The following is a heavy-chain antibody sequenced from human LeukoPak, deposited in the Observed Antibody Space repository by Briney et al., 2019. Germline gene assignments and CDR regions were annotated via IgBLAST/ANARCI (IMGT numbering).Heavy chain of an antibody. Sequence: SETLSLTCTVSGGSISSGSYYWSWIRQPAGKGLEWIGRIYTSGSTNYNPSLKSRVTISVDTSKNQFSLKLSSVTAADTAVYYCARDGQDYGDYGLNWFDPWGQGTLVTVSS. J-gene: IGHJ5*02. D-gene: IGHD4-17*01. CDR2: IYTSGST. V-gene: IGHV4-61*02. CDR1: GGSISSGSYY. CDR3: ARDGQDYGDYGLNWFDP.